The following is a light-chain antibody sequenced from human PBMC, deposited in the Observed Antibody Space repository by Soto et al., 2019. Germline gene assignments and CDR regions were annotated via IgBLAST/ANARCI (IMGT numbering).Light chain of an antibody. J-gene: IGLJ2*01. Sequence: SYDLTQPPSVSVAPGQTASITCGGNNIGSKSEHWYQQQPDQAPVLVVYDDSDRPSGIPERFSGSNSGNTATLTISRVEAGDEADYYCQVWDSSSDHPVVFGGGTKLTVL. CDR1: NIGSKS. V-gene: IGLV3-21*02. CDR2: DDS. CDR3: QVWDSSSDHPVV.